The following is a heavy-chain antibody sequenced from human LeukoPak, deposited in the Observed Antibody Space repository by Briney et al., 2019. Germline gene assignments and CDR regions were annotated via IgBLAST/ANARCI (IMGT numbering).Heavy chain of an antibody. V-gene: IGHV3-30*02. Sequence: GGSLRLSCAASGFTFSSYDMHWVRQAPGKGLEWVTFIRYDGSNKYYADSVKGRFSISRDNSKNTMYLQINSLRVEDSAVYYCQLTGAYYYYMDVWGKGTTVTVSS. D-gene: IGHD2-2*01. CDR2: IRYDGSNK. J-gene: IGHJ6*03. CDR3: QLTGAYYYYMDV. CDR1: GFTFSSYD.